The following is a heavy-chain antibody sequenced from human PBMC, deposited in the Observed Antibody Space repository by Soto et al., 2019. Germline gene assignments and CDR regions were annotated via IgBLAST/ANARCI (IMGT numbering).Heavy chain of an antibody. Sequence: VQLVESGGGLVKPGGSLRLSCAASGFTFSDYYMSWIRQAPGKGLEWLAYISRDGNAIFYADSVNGRLTISRDNAKNSLFLQMDDLRAEDTGMFFCARGAEMSTLTKWFDPWGQGILVTVSS. V-gene: IGHV3-11*01. CDR3: ARGAEMSTLTKWFDP. CDR1: GFTFSDYY. D-gene: IGHD1-1*01. J-gene: IGHJ5*02. CDR2: ISRDGNAI.